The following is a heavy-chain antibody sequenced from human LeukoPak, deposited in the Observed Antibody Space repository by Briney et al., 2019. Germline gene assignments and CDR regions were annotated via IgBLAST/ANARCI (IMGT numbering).Heavy chain of an antibody. V-gene: IGHV3-74*01. CDR2: IDSDGSIR. Sequence: GGSLRLSCAASGFTFSTYWMHWVRQAPGKGLVWVSRIDSDGSIRTYADSVKGRFTISRDNAKNTLYLQMNSLRAEDTAVYYYAREESAGYSYGSWGQGTLVTVSS. D-gene: IGHD5-18*01. CDR1: GFTFSTYW. J-gene: IGHJ5*02. CDR3: AREESAGYSYGS.